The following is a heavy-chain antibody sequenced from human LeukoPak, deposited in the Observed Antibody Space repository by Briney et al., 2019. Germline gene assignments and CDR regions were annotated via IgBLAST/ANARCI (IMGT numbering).Heavy chain of an antibody. CDR2: VDPEDAEA. Sequence: ASAKISCKPSGYTSSEYYIHCVREGPGGRLQWLGRVDPEDAEAVYSANLQGRVTITADSFSDSTYMFLSSLTSEDTAFYYCATSGRSSLAFDVWGQGTVVTVSS. CDR3: ATSGRSSLAFDV. D-gene: IGHD3-10*01. V-gene: IGHV1-69-2*01. CDR1: GYTSSEYY. J-gene: IGHJ3*01.